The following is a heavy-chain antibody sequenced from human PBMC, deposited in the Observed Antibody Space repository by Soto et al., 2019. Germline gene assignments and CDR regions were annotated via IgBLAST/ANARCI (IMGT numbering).Heavy chain of an antibody. D-gene: IGHD3-22*01. CDR3: ARDGSGYYYGEGAFDI. Sequence: SETLSLTCTVSGGSVSSGSYYWSWIRQPPGKGLEWIGYIYYSGSTNYNPSLKSRVTISVDTSKNQFSLKLSSVTAADTAVYYCARDGSGYYYGEGAFDIWGQGTMVT. CDR1: GGSVSSGSYY. J-gene: IGHJ3*02. CDR2: IYYSGST. V-gene: IGHV4-61*01.